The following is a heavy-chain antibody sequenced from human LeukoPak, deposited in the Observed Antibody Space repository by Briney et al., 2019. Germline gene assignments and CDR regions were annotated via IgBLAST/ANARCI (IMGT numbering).Heavy chain of an antibody. CDR2: IIPILGIA. D-gene: IGHD2-21*02. J-gene: IGHJ6*02. CDR1: GGTFSSYA. CDR3: ARGHIVVVTAKQYYYGMDV. V-gene: IGHV1-69*04. Sequence: SVKVSCKASGGTFSSYAISWVRQAPGQGLEWMGRIIPILGIANYAQKFQGRVTITADKSTSTAYMELSSLRSEDTAVYYCARGHIVVVTAKQYYYGMDVWGQGTTVTVSS.